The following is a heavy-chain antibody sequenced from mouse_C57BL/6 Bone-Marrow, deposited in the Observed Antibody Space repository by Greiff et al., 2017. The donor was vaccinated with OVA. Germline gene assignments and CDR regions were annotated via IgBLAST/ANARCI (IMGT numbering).Heavy chain of an antibody. CDR1: GYTFTSYG. CDR2: IYPRSGNT. Sequence: QVQLKESGAELARPGASVKLSCKASGYTFTSYGISWVKQRTGQGLEWIGEIYPRSGNTYYNEKFKGKATLTADKSSSTAYMELRSLTSEDSAVYFCARDGHWYFDVWGTGTTVTVSS. CDR3: ARDGHWYFDV. D-gene: IGHD2-3*01. J-gene: IGHJ1*03. V-gene: IGHV1-81*01.